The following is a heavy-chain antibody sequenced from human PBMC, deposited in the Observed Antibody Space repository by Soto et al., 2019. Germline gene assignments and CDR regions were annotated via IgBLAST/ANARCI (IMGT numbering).Heavy chain of an antibody. CDR2: VDPRDSYA. D-gene: IGHD2-2*01. V-gene: IGHV5-10-1*01. CDR3: WRQYCTRTTVDGWFEP. CDR1: GYSFTTFW. Sequence: GESLKISFNGSGYSFTTFWITWVRQMPGKVLEWMGTVDPRDSYANYSPSFQGHVTISADKSISTAYLQWSSLKASDTAIYYCWRQYCTRTTVDGWFEPWGQGTLVTVSS. J-gene: IGHJ5*02.